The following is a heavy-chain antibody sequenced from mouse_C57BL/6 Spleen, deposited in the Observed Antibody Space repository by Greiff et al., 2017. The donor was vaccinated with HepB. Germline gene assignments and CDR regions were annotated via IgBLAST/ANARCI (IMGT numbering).Heavy chain of an antibody. Sequence: QVQLQHPGAELVKPGASVKLSCKASGYTFTSYWMQWVKQRPGQGLEWIGEIDPSDSYTNYNQKFKGKATLTVDTSSSTAYMQLSSLTSEDSAVYYCARSDYYGSPHWYFDVWGTGTTVTVSS. CDR2: IDPSDSYT. D-gene: IGHD1-1*01. V-gene: IGHV1-50*01. J-gene: IGHJ1*03. CDR1: GYTFTSYW. CDR3: ARSDYYGSPHWYFDV.